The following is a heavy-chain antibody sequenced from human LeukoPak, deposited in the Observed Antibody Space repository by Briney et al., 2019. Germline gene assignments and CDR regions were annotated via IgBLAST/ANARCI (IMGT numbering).Heavy chain of an antibody. D-gene: IGHD5-24*01. Sequence: PSETLSLTCSVSGGSINSTLYYWVWIRQPPGKGLEWIGYIYYSGSTNYNPSLKSRVTISVDTSKNQFSLKLSSVTAADTAVYYCARHPETATEVWFDPWGQGTLVTVSS. CDR2: IYYSGST. V-gene: IGHV4-61*05. CDR1: GGSINSTLYY. J-gene: IGHJ5*02. CDR3: ARHPETATEVWFDP.